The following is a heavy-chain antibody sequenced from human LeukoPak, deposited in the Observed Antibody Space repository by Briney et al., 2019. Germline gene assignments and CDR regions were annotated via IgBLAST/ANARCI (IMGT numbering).Heavy chain of an antibody. CDR3: ARLWFGELGNWFDP. D-gene: IGHD3-10*01. CDR2: IKQDGSEK. J-gene: IGHJ5*02. CDR1: GFAFSSYW. Sequence: GGSLRLSCVASGFAFSSYWMNWVRQAPGKGLEWVANIKQDGSEKYYVDSVKGRFTISRDNAKNSLYLQMNSLRAEDTAVYYCARLWFGELGNWFDPWGQGTLVTVSS. V-gene: IGHV3-7*01.